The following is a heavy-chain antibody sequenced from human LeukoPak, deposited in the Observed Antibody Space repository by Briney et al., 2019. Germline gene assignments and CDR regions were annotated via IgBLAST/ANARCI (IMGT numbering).Heavy chain of an antibody. Sequence: GGSLRLSCAASGFTFSSYSMNWVRQAPGKGLEWVAVISYDGSNKYYADSVKGRFTISRDNSKNTLYLQMNSLRAEDTAVYYCARETSSWYLDYWGQGTLVTVSS. CDR3: ARETSSWYLDY. CDR1: GFTFSSYS. D-gene: IGHD6-13*01. J-gene: IGHJ4*02. CDR2: ISYDGSNK. V-gene: IGHV3-30*03.